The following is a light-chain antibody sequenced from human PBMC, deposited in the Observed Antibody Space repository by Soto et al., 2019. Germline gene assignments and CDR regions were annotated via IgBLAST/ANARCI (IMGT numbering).Light chain of an antibody. V-gene: IGLV2-11*01. CDR2: DVS. J-gene: IGLJ1*01. Sequence: VLTYPGSMCRSPGQSVTISWPGTTREISGYPYVSCYEQHLGKVPNLRIYDVSKRPAGVPDRLSGFKSGNTASLPTSGLHAEGQADYYCCSYAGSYTHVFGTGTKVTAL. CDR3: CSYAGSYTHV. CDR1: TREISGYPY.